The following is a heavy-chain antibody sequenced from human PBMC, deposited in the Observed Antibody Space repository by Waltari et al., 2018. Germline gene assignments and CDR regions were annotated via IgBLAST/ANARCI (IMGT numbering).Heavy chain of an antibody. V-gene: IGHV4-34*01. CDR1: GGSFSGYY. Sequence: QVQLQQWGAGLLKPSETLSLTCAVYGGSFSGYYWSWIRQPPGKGLEWIGEINHSGSTNSNPSLKSRVTISVDTSKNQFSLKLSSVTAADTAVYYCARRYPYDFWSGSEWYFDLWGRGTLVTVSS. J-gene: IGHJ2*01. CDR3: ARRYPYDFWSGSEWYFDL. CDR2: INHSGST. D-gene: IGHD3-3*01.